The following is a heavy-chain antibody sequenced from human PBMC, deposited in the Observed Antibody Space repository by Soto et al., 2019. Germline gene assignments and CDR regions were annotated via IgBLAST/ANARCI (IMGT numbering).Heavy chain of an antibody. CDR2: IYYSGST. J-gene: IGHJ4*02. D-gene: IGHD2-15*01. Sequence: ASETLSLTCTVSGGSISSGGHYWSWIRQHPGKGLEWIGYIYYSGSTNYNPSLKSQVTISVDTSKNQFSLYLQMNSLTAEDTAVYYCAKDPGSRGGRPPYFDSWGQGTLVTVSS. CDR3: AKDPGSRGGRPPYFDS. V-gene: IGHV4-31*01. CDR1: GGSISSGGHY.